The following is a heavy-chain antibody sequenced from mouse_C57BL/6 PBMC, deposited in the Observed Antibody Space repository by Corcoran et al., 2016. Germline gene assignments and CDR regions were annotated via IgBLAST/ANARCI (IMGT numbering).Heavy chain of an antibody. CDR3: ARRLPSAMDY. D-gene: IGHD6-1*01. V-gene: IGHV1-81*01. J-gene: IGHJ4*01. CDR2: LYPTSGNT. CDR1: GYTFTSFG. Sequence: QVQLQQSGAELARPGASVKLSCKASGYTFTSFGISWMKQRTGLGLEWIGDLYPTSGNTYYTEKFKGKATLPADKSSSTAYMELRSLTSEDSAVYLCARRLPSAMDYWGQGTSVTVSS.